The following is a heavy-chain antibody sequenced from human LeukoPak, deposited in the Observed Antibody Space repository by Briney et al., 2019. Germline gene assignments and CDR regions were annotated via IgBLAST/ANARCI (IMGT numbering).Heavy chain of an antibody. Sequence: KDGESLKISCKGSGYSFTSYWIGWVRQMPGKGLEWMGIIYPGDSDTRYSPSFQGQVTISADKSISTAYLQWSSLKASDTAMYYCARVGIVVVPAAMGVPLDYWGQGTLVTVSS. CDR1: GYSFTSYW. V-gene: IGHV5-51*01. CDR3: ARVGIVVVPAAMGVPLDY. J-gene: IGHJ4*02. CDR2: IYPGDSDT. D-gene: IGHD2-2*01.